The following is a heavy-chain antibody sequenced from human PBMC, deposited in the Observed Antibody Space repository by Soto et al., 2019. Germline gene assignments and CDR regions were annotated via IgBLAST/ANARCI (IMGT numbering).Heavy chain of an antibody. J-gene: IGHJ6*02. CDR2: IWYDGSNK. D-gene: IGHD3-9*01. CDR3: ARGLGGYEILRGGDYYYAMDV. CDR1: AFTFNAYP. Sequence: QVQLVESEGGVVQPGRSLTLSCAASAFTFNAYPMHWVRQAPGKGLEWVAVIWYDGSNKYYGDSVKGRFTISRDNSKNVLYLQMNSLRADDTAVYYCARGLGGYEILRGGDYYYAMDVWGQGTTVTVSS. V-gene: IGHV3-33*01.